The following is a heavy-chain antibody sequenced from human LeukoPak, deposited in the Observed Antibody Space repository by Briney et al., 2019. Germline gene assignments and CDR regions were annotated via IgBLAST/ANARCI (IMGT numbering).Heavy chain of an antibody. J-gene: IGHJ6*02. V-gene: IGHV3-33*01. Sequence: GGSLRLSCAASGYTFSSYSMHWVRQAPGKGLEWVAVIWYDGSNKYYADSVKGRFTISRDNSKNTLYLQMNSLRAEDTAVYYCARDGYSSGWYEGTHYYYYYGMDVWGQGTTVTVSS. D-gene: IGHD6-19*01. CDR2: IWYDGSNK. CDR1: GYTFSSYS. CDR3: ARDGYSSGWYEGTHYYYYYGMDV.